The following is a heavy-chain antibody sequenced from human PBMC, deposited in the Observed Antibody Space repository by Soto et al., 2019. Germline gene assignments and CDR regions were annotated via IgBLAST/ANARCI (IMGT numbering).Heavy chain of an antibody. Sequence: GGSLRLSCAASGFTFDDYAMHWVRQAPGKGLEWVSGISWNSGSIGYAESVKGRFTISRNNAKNSLYLQMNSLRAEDTALYYCAKDIHSSSGWFDYWGQGTLVTVSS. J-gene: IGHJ4*02. V-gene: IGHV3-9*01. CDR1: GFTFDDYA. CDR3: AKDIHSSSGWFDY. CDR2: ISWNSGSI. D-gene: IGHD6-19*01.